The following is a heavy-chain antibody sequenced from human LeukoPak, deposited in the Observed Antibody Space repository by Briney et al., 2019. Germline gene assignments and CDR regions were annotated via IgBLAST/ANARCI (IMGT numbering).Heavy chain of an antibody. J-gene: IGHJ6*03. CDR1: GFTFSSYG. D-gene: IGHD3-3*01. V-gene: IGHV3-23*01. CDR3: AKTSLSDASGHYYYMDV. Sequence: GGSLRLSCAASGFTFSSYGMSWVRQAPGKGLEWVSAISGSGGSTYYADPVKGRFTISRDNSQNTVSLQVNNLRTDDTALYYCAKTSLSDASGHYYYMDVWGKGTTVTVSS. CDR2: ISGSGGST.